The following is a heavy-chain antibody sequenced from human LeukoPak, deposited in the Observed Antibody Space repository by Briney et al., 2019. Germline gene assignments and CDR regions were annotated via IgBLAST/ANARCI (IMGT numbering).Heavy chain of an antibody. J-gene: IGHJ3*02. V-gene: IGHV4-34*01. Sequence: PSETLSLTCAVYGGSFSGYSWSWIRQPPGKGLEWIGEINHSGSINYNPSLKSRVTMSVDTSKNQFSLKLSSVTAADTAVYYCAISPDYDFIWGSYSIWGQGTMVTVSS. CDR3: AISPDYDFIWGSYSI. D-gene: IGHD3-16*01. CDR2: INHSGSI. CDR1: GGSFSGYS.